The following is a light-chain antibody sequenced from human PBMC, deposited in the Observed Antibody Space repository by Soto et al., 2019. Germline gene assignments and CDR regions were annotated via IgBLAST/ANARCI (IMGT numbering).Light chain of an antibody. Sequence: QSVLTQPPSASGTPGQRVTISCSGSTSNIGSNYVYWYQQLPGTAPKLLIYMNNQRPSGVPDRFSGSKSGTSASLAISGLRSEDEADYYCAAWDDSLSGRVFGGGTKFTVL. CDR2: MNN. J-gene: IGLJ2*01. V-gene: IGLV1-47*01. CDR3: AAWDDSLSGRV. CDR1: TSNIGSNY.